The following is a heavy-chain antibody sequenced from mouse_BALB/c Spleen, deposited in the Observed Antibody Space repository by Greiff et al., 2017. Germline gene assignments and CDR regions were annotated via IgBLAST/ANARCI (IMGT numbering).Heavy chain of an antibody. CDR3: ARHRVYGYDEVYAMDY. Sequence: EVQLVESGGGLVQPGGSLKLSCAASGFTFSSYTMSWVRQTPEKRLEWVAYISNGGGSTYYPDTVKGRFTISRDNAKNTLYLQMSSLKSEDTAMYYCARHRVYGYDEVYAMDYWGQGTSVTVSS. CDR1: GFTFSSYT. CDR2: ISNGGGST. V-gene: IGHV5-12-2*01. D-gene: IGHD2-2*01. J-gene: IGHJ4*01.